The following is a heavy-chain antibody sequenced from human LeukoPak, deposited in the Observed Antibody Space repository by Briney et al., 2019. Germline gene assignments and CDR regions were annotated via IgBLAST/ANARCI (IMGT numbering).Heavy chain of an antibody. J-gene: IGHJ4*02. CDR2: INSGSDTI. CDR1: GFTFSSYS. Sequence: GGSLRPSCAVSGFTFSSYSMNWVRQAPGKGLEWVSYINSGSDTIYYADSVKGRFTISRDNAKNSLYLQMNSLRDEDTAVYYCARGKIGSREYYFDYWGQGTLVTVSS. V-gene: IGHV3-48*02. D-gene: IGHD3-10*01. CDR3: ARGKIGSREYYFDY.